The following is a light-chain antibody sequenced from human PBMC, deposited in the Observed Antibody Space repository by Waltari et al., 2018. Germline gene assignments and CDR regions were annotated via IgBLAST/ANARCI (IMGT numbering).Light chain of an antibody. CDR2: DVS. V-gene: IGKV3-11*01. Sequence: EIVLTQSPATLSLSPGETPTLPCRASQSVSSYLAWYQQKPGQAPSLLIYDVSNRATGIPARFSGSGSGTDFTLTISSLESEDFAVYYCQQRGNWPLTFGGGTKVEIK. CDR1: QSVSSY. J-gene: IGKJ4*01. CDR3: QQRGNWPLT.